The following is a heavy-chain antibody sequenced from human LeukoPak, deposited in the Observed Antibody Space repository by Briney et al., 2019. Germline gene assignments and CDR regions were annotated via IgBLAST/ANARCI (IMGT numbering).Heavy chain of an antibody. CDR1: GFTFSSYA. D-gene: IGHD3-9*01. CDR3: AKVNFDWLLSNFDY. V-gene: IGHV3-23*01. CDR2: ISGSGGST. Sequence: PGGSLRLSCAASGFTFSSYAMSWVHQAPGKGLEWVSAISGSGGSTYYADSVKGRFTISRDNSKNTLYLQMNSLRAEDTAVYYCAKVNFDWLLSNFDYWGQGTLVTVSS. J-gene: IGHJ4*02.